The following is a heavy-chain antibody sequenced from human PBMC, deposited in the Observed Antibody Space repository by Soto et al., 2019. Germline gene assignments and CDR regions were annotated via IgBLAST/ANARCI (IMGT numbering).Heavy chain of an antibody. D-gene: IGHD6-13*01. Sequence: QVQLQESGPGLVKPSQTLSLTCTVSGGSISSGGYYWSWIRQHPGKGLEWIGYIYYSGSTYYNPSLKRRVTISVDTSKNQFSLKLSSVTAADTAVYYCARDFGSSWYLRGVGWFDPWGQGTLVTVSS. CDR1: GGSISSGGYY. V-gene: IGHV4-31*03. CDR3: ARDFGSSWYLRGVGWFDP. CDR2: IYYSGST. J-gene: IGHJ5*02.